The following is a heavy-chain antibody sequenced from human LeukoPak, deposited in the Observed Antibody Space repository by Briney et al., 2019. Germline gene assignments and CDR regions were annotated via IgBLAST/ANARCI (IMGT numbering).Heavy chain of an antibody. V-gene: IGHV3-20*04. Sequence: GGSLRLSCAASGFTFDDYGMSWVRQAPGKGLEWVSGINWNGGSTGYADSVKGRFTISRDNARNSLYLQMNSLRAEDTALYYCARAHSAGYYFDYWGQGTLVTVSS. CDR1: GFTFDDYG. CDR2: INWNGGST. D-gene: IGHD4-11*01. J-gene: IGHJ4*02. CDR3: ARAHSAGYYFDY.